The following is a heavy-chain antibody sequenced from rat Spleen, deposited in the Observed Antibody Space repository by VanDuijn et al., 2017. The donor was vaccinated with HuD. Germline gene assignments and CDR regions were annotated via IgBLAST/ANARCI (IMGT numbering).Heavy chain of an antibody. V-gene: IGHV5-22*01. CDR3: ARHQARGAAYWYFDF. CDR1: GFTFSDYY. CDR2: ISYEGSST. D-gene: IGHD1-2*01. Sequence: EVQLVESGGGLVQPGRSLKLSCAASGFTFSDYYMAWVRQAPKKGLEWVASISYEGSSTYYGDSVKGRFTISRDNAKSTLYLQMNSLRSEDTATYYCARHQARGAAYWYFDFWGPGTMVTVSS. J-gene: IGHJ1*01.